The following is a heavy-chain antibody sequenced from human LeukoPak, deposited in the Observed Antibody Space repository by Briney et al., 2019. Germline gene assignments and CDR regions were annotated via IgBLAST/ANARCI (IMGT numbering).Heavy chain of an antibody. J-gene: IGHJ4*02. CDR2: IYYSGST. V-gene: IGHV4-59*01. Sequence: SETLSLTCTVSGGSISSYYWSWIRQPPGKGLEWIGYIYYSGSTNYNPYLKSRVTISVDTSKNQFSLKLSSVTAADTAVYYCARDSSSGFDYWGQGTLVTVSS. D-gene: IGHD6-6*01. CDR3: ARDSSSGFDY. CDR1: GGSISSYY.